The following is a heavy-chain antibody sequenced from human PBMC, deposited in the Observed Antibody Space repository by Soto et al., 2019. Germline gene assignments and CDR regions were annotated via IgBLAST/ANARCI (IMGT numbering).Heavy chain of an antibody. D-gene: IGHD2-21*02. J-gene: IGHJ4*02. V-gene: IGHV3-48*02. CDR1: GFSFGDHS. CDR2: ISSTGDDI. Sequence: VPLMESGGGLVYPGASLRLSCETSGFSFGDHSMNWVRQAPGKGLQWVSYISSTGDDIHYADSVKGRFTVSRDNAKNALFLQMNSLRDDDSAIYYCARLPKGSVVTGWGQGTLVTVSS. CDR3: ARLPKGSVVTG.